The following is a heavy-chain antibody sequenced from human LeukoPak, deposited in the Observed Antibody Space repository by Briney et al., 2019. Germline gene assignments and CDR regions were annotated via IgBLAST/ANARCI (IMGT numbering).Heavy chain of an antibody. Sequence: ASVKVSCKASGYTFTGYYMHWVRQAPGQGLEWVGWVNPNSGDTNYAQKFQGRVTMTRDTSISTAYMELSRLRSDDTAVYYCARAHYYYMDVWGKGTTVTISS. CDR2: VNPNSGDT. J-gene: IGHJ6*03. CDR1: GYTFTGYY. V-gene: IGHV1-2*02. CDR3: ARAHYYYMDV.